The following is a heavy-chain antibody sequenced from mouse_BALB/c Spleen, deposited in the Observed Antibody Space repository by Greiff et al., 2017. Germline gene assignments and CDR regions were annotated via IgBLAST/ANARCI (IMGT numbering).Heavy chain of an antibody. J-gene: IGHJ3*01. Sequence: EVNLVESGGGLVKPGGSLKLSCAASGFTFSDYYMYWVRQTPEKRLEWVATISDGGSYTYYPDSVKGRFTISRDNAKNNLYLQMSSLKSEDTAMYYCARAYYGNLAWFAYWGQGTLVTVSA. CDR2: ISDGGSYT. V-gene: IGHV5-4*02. CDR1: GFTFSDYY. CDR3: ARAYYGNLAWFAY. D-gene: IGHD2-10*01.